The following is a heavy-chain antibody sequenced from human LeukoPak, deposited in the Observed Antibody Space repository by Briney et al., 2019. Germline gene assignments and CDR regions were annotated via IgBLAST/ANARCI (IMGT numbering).Heavy chain of an antibody. J-gene: IGHJ4*02. CDR1: GDSISSYH. CDR3: ATYTRHCSGGTCYSIDY. CDR2: VYYSGST. D-gene: IGHD2-15*01. V-gene: IGHV4-59*08. Sequence: TSETLSLICTVSGDSISSYHWTWIRQPPGRGLEWIGYVYYSGSTNYNPSLKSRVTISLDTSNNQFSLRLTSVTAADTAIYYCATYTRHCSGGTCYSIDYWGQGTLVTVSS.